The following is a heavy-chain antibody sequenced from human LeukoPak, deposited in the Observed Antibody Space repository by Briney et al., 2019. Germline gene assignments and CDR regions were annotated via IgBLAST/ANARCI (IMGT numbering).Heavy chain of an antibody. Sequence: PSETLSLTCTVSDGSISSNSYYWGWIRQPPGKGLEWIGSISYSGRTYYNPSLESRVTISVDASKNQFSLELNSVTAADTAVYYCARDQQYHRSAGWFDPWGQGTLVTVSS. D-gene: IGHD1-14*01. J-gene: IGHJ5*02. CDR1: DGSISSNSYY. CDR3: ARDQQYHRSAGWFDP. V-gene: IGHV4-39*01. CDR2: ISYSGRT.